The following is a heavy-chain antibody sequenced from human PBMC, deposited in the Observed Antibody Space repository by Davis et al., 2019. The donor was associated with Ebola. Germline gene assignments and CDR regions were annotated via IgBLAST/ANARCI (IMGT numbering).Heavy chain of an antibody. V-gene: IGHV1-3*01. CDR1: GYTFINYA. D-gene: IGHD2-2*01. CDR2: INAGDGKI. J-gene: IGHJ5*02. Sequence: ASVKVSCKASGYTFINYAIHWVRQAPGQRLEWMGWINAGDGKIIYSENFQGRLTITRDTSATTAYMELSSLRSEDTAVYYCARERVPADPNWFDPWGQGTLVTVSS. CDR3: ARERVPADPNWFDP.